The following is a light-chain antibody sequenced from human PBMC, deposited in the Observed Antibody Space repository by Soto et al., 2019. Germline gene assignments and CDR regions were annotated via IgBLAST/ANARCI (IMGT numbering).Light chain of an antibody. CDR2: EGS. CDR1: SSDVGGYDL. CDR3: SSYTTRSTLV. Sequence: QSALTQPASVSGSPGQSITISCTGTSSDVGGYDLVSWYQQHPGKAPKLIIYEGSKRPSGISNRFSGSKSANTASLTISGLQAADEAFYYCSSYTTRSTLVFGGGTKLTVL. J-gene: IGLJ2*01. V-gene: IGLV2-14*02.